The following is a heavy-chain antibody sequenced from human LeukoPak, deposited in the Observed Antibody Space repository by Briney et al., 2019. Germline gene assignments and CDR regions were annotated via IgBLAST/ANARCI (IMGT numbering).Heavy chain of an antibody. J-gene: IGHJ3*02. V-gene: IGHV3-21*01. CDR1: GFTFSSYS. CDR2: ISSSSSYM. Sequence: GGSLRLSCAASGFTFSSYSMNWVRQAPGKGLEWVSSISSSSSYMYYADSVKGRFTISRDNAKNSLYLQMNSLRAEDTAVYYCARDGGYDSSGVDAFDIWGQGTMVTVSS. CDR3: ARDGGYDSSGVDAFDI. D-gene: IGHD3-22*01.